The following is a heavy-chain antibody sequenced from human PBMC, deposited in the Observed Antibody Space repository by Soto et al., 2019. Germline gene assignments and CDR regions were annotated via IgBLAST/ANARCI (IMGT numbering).Heavy chain of an antibody. V-gene: IGHV3-74*01. CDR1: GFTFNNYW. J-gene: IGHJ5*02. CDR3: ARDRPHNWFDP. CDR2: ITTDGSGT. Sequence: EVQLVESGGDLVQPGGSLRLSCAASGFTFNNYWMHWVRQAPGKGLEWVSRITTDGSGTTYADSVKGRFTISRDNAKNTVYLQMNSLGAEDTAVYYCARDRPHNWFDPWGQGTLVTVSS.